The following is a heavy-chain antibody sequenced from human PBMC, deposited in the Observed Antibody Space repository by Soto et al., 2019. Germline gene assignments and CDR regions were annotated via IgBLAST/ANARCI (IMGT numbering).Heavy chain of an antibody. V-gene: IGHV1-24*01. Sequence: QVQLVQSGAEVKKPGASVKVSCKVSGYTLTELSMHWVRQAPGKGLEWMGGFDPEDGETIYAQKFQGRVTMTEDTSTYTAYMELSSLRSEDTAVYYCARAGGTAMATPQGYYYGMDVWGQGTTVTVSS. D-gene: IGHD5-18*01. CDR2: FDPEDGET. J-gene: IGHJ6*02. CDR1: GYTLTELS. CDR3: ARAGGTAMATPQGYYYGMDV.